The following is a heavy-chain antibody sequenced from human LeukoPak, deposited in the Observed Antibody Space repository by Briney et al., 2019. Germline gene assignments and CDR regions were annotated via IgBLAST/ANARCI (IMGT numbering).Heavy chain of an antibody. D-gene: IGHD3-22*01. CDR1: GFSLSTSGVG. CDR2: IYWNDDK. J-gene: IGHJ4*02. Sequence: SGPTLVKPTQTLTLTCTFSGFSLSTSGVGVGWIRQPPGKALEWLALIYWNDDKRYSPSLKSRLTITKDTSKNQVVLTMTNMDPVDTATYYCAHIGFPYYYDSSGYSNPFDYWGQGTLVTVSS. CDR3: AHIGFPYYYDSSGYSNPFDY. V-gene: IGHV2-5*01.